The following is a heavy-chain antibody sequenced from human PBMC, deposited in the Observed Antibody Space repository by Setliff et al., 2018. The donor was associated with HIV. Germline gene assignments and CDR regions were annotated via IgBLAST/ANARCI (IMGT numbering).Heavy chain of an antibody. D-gene: IGHD2-15*01. V-gene: IGHV1-3*01. Sequence: ASVKVSCKASGYSFINHAMHWVRQAPGQRLEWMGWINVGIGKTQYPQEFQGRVTITRDTSATTAYMELSSLTSEDTAVYYCARDGCSGQRCYLFNWFDPWGQGTLVTVSS. CDR3: ARDGCSGQRCYLFNWFDP. J-gene: IGHJ5*02. CDR2: INVGIGKT. CDR1: GYSFINHA.